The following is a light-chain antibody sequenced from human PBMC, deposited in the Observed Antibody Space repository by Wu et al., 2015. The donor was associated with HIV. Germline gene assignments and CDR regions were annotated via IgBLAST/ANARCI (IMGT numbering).Light chain of an antibody. CDR1: QGVGSW. V-gene: IGKV1-12*01. J-gene: IGKJ3*01. CDR3: QQADSFPLT. CDR2: DAS. Sequence: DRVTDHLPGRSQGVGSWLAWYQQEPGRAPRLLIYDASYLQMGSQSRFSGSGSGTDFTLTINSLQPEDFATYYCQQADSFPLTFGPGTRVDLK.